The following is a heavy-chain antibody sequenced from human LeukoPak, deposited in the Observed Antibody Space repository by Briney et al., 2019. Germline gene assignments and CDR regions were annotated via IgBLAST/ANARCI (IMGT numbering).Heavy chain of an antibody. D-gene: IGHD3-22*01. CDR3: ARGVVVHFDY. CDR2: IYYSGST. Sequence: PSETLSLTCAVYGGSFSGYYWSWIRQHPGKGLEWIGYIYYSGSTYYNPSLKSRVTISVDTSKNQFSLKLSSVTAADTAVYYCARGVVVHFDYWGQGTLVTVSS. CDR1: GGSFSGYY. V-gene: IGHV4-31*11. J-gene: IGHJ4*02.